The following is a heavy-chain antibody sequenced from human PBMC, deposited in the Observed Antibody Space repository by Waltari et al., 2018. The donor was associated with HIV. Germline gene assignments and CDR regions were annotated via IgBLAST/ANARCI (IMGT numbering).Heavy chain of an antibody. J-gene: IGHJ4*02. CDR1: GESFSGYY. V-gene: IGHV4-34*02. Sequence: QVQLQQRGAGLLKPSETLSLTCAVYGESFSGYYWSWIRQAPGQGLEWVGEINHSGVTNYKASLKSRVTISADTSKKEISLNLKSVIAADTAVYYCARSAIWCTKGNCYTTHFDTWGQGSLVTVSS. CDR2: INHSGVT. D-gene: IGHD2-2*02. CDR3: ARSAIWCTKGNCYTTHFDT.